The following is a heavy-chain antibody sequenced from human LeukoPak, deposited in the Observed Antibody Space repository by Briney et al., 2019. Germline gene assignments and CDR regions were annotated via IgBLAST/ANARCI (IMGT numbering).Heavy chain of an antibody. J-gene: IGHJ5*02. D-gene: IGHD4-17*01. CDR3: ARRPTVTTPLTA. CDR1: GFTFSSHW. V-gene: IGHV3-74*01. CDR2: INSDGSST. Sequence: PGGSLRLSCAASGFTFSSHWMHWVRQAPGKGLVWVSRINSDGSSTTYADSVKGRFTISRDNAKNSLYLQMNSLRAEDTAVYYCARRPTVTTPLTAWGQGTLVTVSS.